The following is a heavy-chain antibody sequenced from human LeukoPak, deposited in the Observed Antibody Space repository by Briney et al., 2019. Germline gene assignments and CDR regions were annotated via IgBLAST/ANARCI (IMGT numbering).Heavy chain of an antibody. V-gene: IGHV3-30*04. CDR3: ARDGDLRYFAWINAFDI. CDR2: MSYDGSNK. Sequence: PGGSLRLSCAASGFAFSSYAMHWVRQAPGKGLEWVAVMSYDGSNKYYADSVKGRFTISRDNSKNPLYLQMTSLSAEDPAVYYCARDGDLRYFAWINAFDIWGQGTMVTVSS. CDR1: GFAFSSYA. D-gene: IGHD3-9*01. J-gene: IGHJ3*02.